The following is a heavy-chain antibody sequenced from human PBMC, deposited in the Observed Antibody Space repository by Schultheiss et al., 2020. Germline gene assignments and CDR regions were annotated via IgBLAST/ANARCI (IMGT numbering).Heavy chain of an antibody. CDR3: ARNSLGSSAYDY. J-gene: IGHJ4*02. CDR2: IYYSGST. D-gene: IGHD3-22*01. CDR1: GGSISSGDYY. V-gene: IGHV4-61*08. Sequence: SETLFLTCTVSGGSISSGDYYWSWIRQPPGKGLEWIGYIYYSGSTNYNASLKNRVSISVVTSKSQFSLTLSSVTAVDTAVYYCARNSLGSSAYDYWGQGTLVTVSS.